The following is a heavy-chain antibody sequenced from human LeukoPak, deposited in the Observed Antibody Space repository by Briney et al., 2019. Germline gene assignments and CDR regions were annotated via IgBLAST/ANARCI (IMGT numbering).Heavy chain of an antibody. CDR3: ARAGEVGATSPVGDY. D-gene: IGHD1-26*01. CDR2: IYYSGST. V-gene: IGHV4-39*07. CDR1: GGSISSSSYY. J-gene: IGHJ4*02. Sequence: PSETLSLTCTVSGGSISSSSYYWGWIRQPPGKGLEWIGSIYYSGSTYYNPSLKSRVTISVDTSKNQFSLKLSSVTAADTAVYYCARAGEVGATSPVGDYWGQGTLVTVSS.